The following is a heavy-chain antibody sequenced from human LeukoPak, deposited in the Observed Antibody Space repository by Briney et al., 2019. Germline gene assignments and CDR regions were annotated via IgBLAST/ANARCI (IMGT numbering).Heavy chain of an antibody. CDR3: AKDRAVDDYIWGSYTYAFDI. CDR2: ISGSGGST. J-gene: IGHJ3*02. CDR1: GFTFSSYA. Sequence: GGSLRLSCAASGFTFSSYAMSWVRQAPGRGLEWVSAISGSGGSTYYAESVKGRFTISRDISKNTLYLQMNSLRAEDTAVYYCAKDRAVDDYIWGSYTYAFDIWGQGTMVTVSS. D-gene: IGHD3-16*01. V-gene: IGHV3-23*01.